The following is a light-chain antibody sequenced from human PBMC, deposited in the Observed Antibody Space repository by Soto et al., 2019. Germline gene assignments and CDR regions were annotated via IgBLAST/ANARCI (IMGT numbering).Light chain of an antibody. Sequence: EIVMTQSPATLSVSPGESASLSCRASREIRPTKIAWYQQKPGQAPRVLIYGTSTRATGVPARFSGSGSGTDFTLTIRGLQPEDVATYYCQKYNGALWAFGQGTKVDIK. CDR1: REIRPTK. CDR3: QKYNGALWA. CDR2: GTS. J-gene: IGKJ1*01. V-gene: IGKV3-15*01.